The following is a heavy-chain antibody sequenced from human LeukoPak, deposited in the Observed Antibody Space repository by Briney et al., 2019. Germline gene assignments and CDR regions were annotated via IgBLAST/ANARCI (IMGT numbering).Heavy chain of an antibody. CDR2: LYSGGSA. J-gene: IGHJ4*02. Sequence: GGSLRLSCAASGFTISSNYMSWVRQAPGKGLEWVSVLYSGGSAYYADSVKGRFTISRDNSKNTLYLQMNSLRAEDTAVYHCANGWSPDYWGRGTLVTVSS. D-gene: IGHD2-15*01. V-gene: IGHV3-53*01. CDR1: GFTISSNY. CDR3: ANGWSPDY.